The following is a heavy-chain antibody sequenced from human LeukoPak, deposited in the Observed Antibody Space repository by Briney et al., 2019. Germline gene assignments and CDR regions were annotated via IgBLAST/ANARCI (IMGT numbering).Heavy chain of an antibody. CDR2: ISGSGGST. CDR1: GFTFSSYA. V-gene: IGHV3-23*01. J-gene: IGHJ4*02. D-gene: IGHD5-18*01. Sequence: PGGSLRLSCAASGFTFSSYAMSWVRQAPGKGLEWVSAISGSGGSTYYADSVKGRFTISRDNSKNTLYLQMNSLRPEDTAVYYCARDRRGFSYGCYGDYWGQGTLVTVSS. CDR3: ARDRRGFSYGCYGDY.